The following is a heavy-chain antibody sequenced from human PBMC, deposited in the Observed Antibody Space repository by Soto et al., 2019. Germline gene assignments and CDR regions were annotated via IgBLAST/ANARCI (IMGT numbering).Heavy chain of an antibody. Sequence: GGSLRLSCAASRFTFSSYEMNWVRQAPGKGLEWVSYISSSGSTIYYADSVKGRFTISRDNAKNSLYLQMNSLRAEDTAVYYCAREDREIWGYFYYGMDVWGQGTTVTVSS. V-gene: IGHV3-48*03. CDR1: RFTFSSYE. J-gene: IGHJ6*02. CDR3: AREDREIWGYFYYGMDV. D-gene: IGHD3-16*01. CDR2: ISSSGSTI.